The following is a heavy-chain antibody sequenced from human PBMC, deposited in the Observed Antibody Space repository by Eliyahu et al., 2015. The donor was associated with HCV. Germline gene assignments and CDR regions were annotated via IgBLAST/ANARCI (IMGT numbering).Heavy chain of an antibody. V-gene: IGHV1-2*02. CDR1: XYSVTGYX. D-gene: IGHD4-17*01. CDR2: IXPNGGDT. Sequence: QVQLVQSGAEVKKPGASVKVSCKASXYSVTGYXIQWVXQAPGQGLEWMGWIXPNGGDTNYAQKFQGRVTMTRDMSTNTAYMELSRLTSDDTAMYYCARDPTAYGDSVLGAFDFWGQGTMVTVSS. J-gene: IGHJ3*01. CDR3: ARDPTAYGDSVLGAFDF.